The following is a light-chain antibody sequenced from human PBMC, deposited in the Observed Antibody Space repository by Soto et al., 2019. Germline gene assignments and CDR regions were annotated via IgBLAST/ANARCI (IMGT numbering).Light chain of an antibody. CDR1: QSVSSSY. J-gene: IGKJ1*01. CDR3: QQYSSYPRT. V-gene: IGKV3-20*01. CDR2: GAS. Sequence: DIVLTQSPGTLSLSPGERATLSCRASQSVSSSYLAWHQQKPGQAPRLLIYGASSRATGIPDRFSGSGSETEFTLTISRLEPDDFAMYYCQQYSSYPRTFGQGTKVEIK.